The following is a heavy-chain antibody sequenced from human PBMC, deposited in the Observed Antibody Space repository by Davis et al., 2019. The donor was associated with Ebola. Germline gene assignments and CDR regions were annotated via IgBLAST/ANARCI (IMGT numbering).Heavy chain of an antibody. J-gene: IGHJ4*02. Sequence: GESLKISCAASGFTFSSYGMHWVRQAPGKGLEWVAVISYDGSNKYYADSVKGRFTISRDNSKNTLYLQMNSLRAEDTAVYYCARDRQQLIFYWGQGTLVTVSS. V-gene: IGHV3-30*03. CDR3: ARDRQQLIFY. CDR1: GFTFSSYG. CDR2: ISYDGSNK. D-gene: IGHD6-13*01.